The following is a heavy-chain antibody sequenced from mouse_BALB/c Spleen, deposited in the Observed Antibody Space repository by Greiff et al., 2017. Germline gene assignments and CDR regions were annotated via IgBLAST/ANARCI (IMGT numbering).Heavy chain of an antibody. Sequence: VQLVESGPGLVAPSQSLSITCTVSGISFTSYGVSWVRQPPGKGLEWLGVIWGDGSTNYHSVLISRMSISKDNSKSQAFLKLNSLQTDDTATYYCALYRSWFPYWGQGTLVTVSA. CDR1: GISFTSYG. CDR2: IWGDGST. D-gene: IGHD2-14*01. CDR3: ALYRSWFPY. J-gene: IGHJ3*01. V-gene: IGHV2-3*01.